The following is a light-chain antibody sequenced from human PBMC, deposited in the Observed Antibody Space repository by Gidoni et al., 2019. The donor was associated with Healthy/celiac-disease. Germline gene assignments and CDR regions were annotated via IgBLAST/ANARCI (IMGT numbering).Light chain of an antibody. CDR2: EVS. Sequence: QSALTQPASVSGSPGQSITISCTGTSSDVGGYNYVSWYQQHPGKAPKLIIYEVSNRPSGVPDRFSGSKSGNTASLTISGLQAEDEADYYCSSYTSSIVVFGGGTKLTVL. CDR3: SSYTSSIVV. CDR1: SSDVGGYNY. V-gene: IGLV2-14*01. J-gene: IGLJ2*01.